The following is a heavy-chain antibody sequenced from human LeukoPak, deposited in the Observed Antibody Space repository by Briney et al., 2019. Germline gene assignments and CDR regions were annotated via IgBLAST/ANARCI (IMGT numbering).Heavy chain of an antibody. J-gene: IGHJ4*02. V-gene: IGHV4-59*01. Sequence: SETLSLTCTVSGGSISSYYWSWIRKPPGKGLEWIGYISYSGNTNYNPSLKSRVTISVDTSKNQFSLKLSSVTAADTAVYYCARGSITMVRGVPGYFDYWGQGTLVTVSS. D-gene: IGHD3-10*01. CDR2: ISYSGNT. CDR3: ARGSITMVRGVPGYFDY. CDR1: GGSISSYY.